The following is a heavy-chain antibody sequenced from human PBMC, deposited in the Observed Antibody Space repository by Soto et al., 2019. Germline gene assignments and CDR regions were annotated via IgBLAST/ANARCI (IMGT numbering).Heavy chain of an antibody. CDR3: ARGRGHNYDILTGYYTYYFDY. CDR2: IYYSGST. V-gene: IGHV4-39*01. D-gene: IGHD3-9*01. Sequence: SETLSLTCTVSGASISSSSYYWGWIRQPPGKGLEWIGSIYYSGSTYYNPSLKSRVTISVDTSKDQFSLKLSSVTAADTAVYYCARGRGHNYDILTGYYTYYFDYWGQGTLVTVSS. J-gene: IGHJ4*02. CDR1: GASISSSSYY.